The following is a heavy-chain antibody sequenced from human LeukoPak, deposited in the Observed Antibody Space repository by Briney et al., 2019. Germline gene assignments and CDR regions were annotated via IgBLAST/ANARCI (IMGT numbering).Heavy chain of an antibody. D-gene: IGHD3-3*01. J-gene: IGHJ6*03. CDR1: GGSISSGGYY. V-gene: IGHV4-31*03. Sequence: PSETLSLTCTVSGGSISSGGYYWSWIRQHPGKGLEWIGYIYYSGSTYYNPSLKSRVTISVDTSKNQFSLKLSSVTAADTAVYYCARVCSGYDFWSGYSSYYYYMDVWGKGTTATVSS. CDR2: IYYSGST. CDR3: ARVCSGYDFWSGYSSYYYYMDV.